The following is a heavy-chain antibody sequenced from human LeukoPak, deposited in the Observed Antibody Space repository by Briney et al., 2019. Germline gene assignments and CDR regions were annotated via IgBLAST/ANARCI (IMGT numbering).Heavy chain of an antibody. J-gene: IGHJ4*02. V-gene: IGHV4-39*01. CDR2: IYYTGST. CDR3: ARRGGSGRAFDY. D-gene: IGHD1-26*01. Sequence: PSETLSLTCSVSGASISGGTYYWGWIRQPPGKGLEWIGSIYYTGSTFDNPSPKSRVTISVDTSKNQFSLKLSSVTAADTAVYYCARRGGSGRAFDYWGQGTLVTVSS. CDR1: GASISGGTYY.